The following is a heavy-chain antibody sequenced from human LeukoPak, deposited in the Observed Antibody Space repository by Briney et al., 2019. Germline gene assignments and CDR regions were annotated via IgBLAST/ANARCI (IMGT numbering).Heavy chain of an antibody. Sequence: GGTLSLSCAASGFALSSFEMNSVPLAPGKGLDWVSYISSSGSIIYYAASVEGRFTISRENAKISLSLQMNGLRAEDTAVYYCARDFDYWGQGTLVTVSS. V-gene: IGHV3-48*03. CDR2: ISSSGSII. CDR1: GFALSSFE. J-gene: IGHJ4*02. CDR3: ARDFDY.